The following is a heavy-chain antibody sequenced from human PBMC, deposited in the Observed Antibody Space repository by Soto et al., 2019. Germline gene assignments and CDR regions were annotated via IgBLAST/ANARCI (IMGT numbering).Heavy chain of an antibody. V-gene: IGHV4-34*01. D-gene: IGHD2-21*02. CDR3: ARGGRSDWQVALDM. Sequence: SETLSLTCVVSGGSFDTYYWNWIRQSPGKGLEWIGESNHRGSNNYSPSLKSRVTISLDTSKNQFSLKLTSVTAADTAVYYCARGGRSDWQVALDMWGQGTMVTVSS. CDR1: GGSFDTYY. CDR2: SNHRGSN. J-gene: IGHJ3*02.